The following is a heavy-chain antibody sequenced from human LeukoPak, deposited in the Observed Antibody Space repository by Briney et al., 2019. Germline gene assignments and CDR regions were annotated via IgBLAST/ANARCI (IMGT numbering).Heavy chain of an antibody. J-gene: IGHJ4*02. CDR3: ARDRGSRSNSPYYFDY. D-gene: IGHD4-11*01. V-gene: IGHV3-48*03. CDR1: GFTFRICE. CDR2: ITSSGDGV. Sequence: GGSLRLSCAASGFTFRICELHWVRQAPGKGLEWVSYITSSGDGVYYAHSVRGRFTISRDNAKNSLYLEMNSLRAEDTAVYYCARDRGSRSNSPYYFDYWGQGALVTVSS.